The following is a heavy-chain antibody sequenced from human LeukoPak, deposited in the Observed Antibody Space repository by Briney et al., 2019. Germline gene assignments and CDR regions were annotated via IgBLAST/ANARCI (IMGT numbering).Heavy chain of an antibody. CDR1: GGSISSYY. CDR2: IYYSGST. CDR3: AREYSGSYTDAFDI. D-gene: IGHD1-26*01. V-gene: IGHV4-59*01. J-gene: IGHJ3*02. Sequence: SETLSLTCTVSGGSISSYYWSWIRQPPGKGLEWIGYIYYSGSTNYNPSLKSRVTISVDTSKNQFSLQLSSVTAADTAVYYCAREYSGSYTDAFDIWGQGTMVTVSS.